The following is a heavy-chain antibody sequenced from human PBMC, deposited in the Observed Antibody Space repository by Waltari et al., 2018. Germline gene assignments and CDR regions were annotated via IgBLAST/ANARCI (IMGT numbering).Heavy chain of an antibody. V-gene: IGHV1-2*06. D-gene: IGHD3-22*01. J-gene: IGHJ4*02. CDR3: AREAYYDSSGYYSG. CDR2: INPKSGGT. CDR1: GYTFTGYY. Sequence: QVQLVQSGAEVKKPGASVKVSCKASGYTFTGYYMHWVRQAPGQGLEWMGRINPKSGGTNYAQKFQGRVTMTRDTSISTAYMELSRLRSDDTAVYYCAREAYYDSSGYYSGWGQGTLVTVSS.